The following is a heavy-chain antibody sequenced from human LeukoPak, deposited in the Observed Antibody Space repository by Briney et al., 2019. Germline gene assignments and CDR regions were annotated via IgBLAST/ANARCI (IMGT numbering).Heavy chain of an antibody. J-gene: IGHJ4*02. V-gene: IGHV1-46*01. CDR3: ARLSGSSTGDY. CDR2: INPSGGST. Sequence: GASVKVSCKASGYTFTSYYMHWVRQAPGQGLEWMGIINPSGGSTSYAQKFQGRVTMARDTSTSTVYMELSSLRSEDTAVCYCARLSGSSTGDYWGQGTLVTVSS. CDR1: GYTFTSYY. D-gene: IGHD1-26*01.